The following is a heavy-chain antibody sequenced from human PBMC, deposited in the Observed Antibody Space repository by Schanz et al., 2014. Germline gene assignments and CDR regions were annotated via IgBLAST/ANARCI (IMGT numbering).Heavy chain of an antibody. CDR1: GYDFPIYA. V-gene: IGHV1-18*01. CDR3: ARDNGRIPAANSVDY. Sequence: QILLVQPGPEVKKPGASVTVSCKASGYDFPIYAYSWVRQAPGQGPEWIGWISGYTGDTKYAQKFQHRVNMTTDRTTSTVYMELRSLRFDDTAVYFCARDNGRIPAANSVDYWGQGTRVTVSS. J-gene: IGHJ4*02. CDR2: ISGYTGDT. D-gene: IGHD1-1*01.